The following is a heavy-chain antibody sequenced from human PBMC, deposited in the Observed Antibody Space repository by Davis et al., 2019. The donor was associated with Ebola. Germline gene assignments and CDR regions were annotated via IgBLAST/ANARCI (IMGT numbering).Heavy chain of an antibody. CDR1: GFSLSTSGVG. D-gene: IGHD2-8*02. CDR2: IYWDDDK. V-gene: IGHV2-5*02. J-gene: IGHJ5*02. CDR3: AHGQGYCTGGVCYRVWFDP. Sequence: SGPTLVKPTPTLTLTCTFSGFSLSTSGVGVGWIRQPPGKALEWLALIYWDDDKRYSPSLKSRLTITKDTSKNQVVLTMTNMDPVDTATYYCAHGQGYCTGGVCYRVWFDPRGQGTLVTVSS.